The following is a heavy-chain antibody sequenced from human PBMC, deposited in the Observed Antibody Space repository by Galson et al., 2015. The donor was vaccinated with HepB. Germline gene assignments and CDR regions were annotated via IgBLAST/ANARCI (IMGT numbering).Heavy chain of an antibody. J-gene: IGHJ3*02. CDR3: VKRGPNDGGAFDI. CDR2: ISGSGGST. Sequence: SLRLSCAASGFTFSSYAMSWVRQAPGKGLEWVSAISGSGGSTYYADSVKGRFTISRDNSKNTLHIQMNSLRAEDTALYYCVKRGPNDGGAFDIWGQGTMVTVSS. D-gene: IGHD3-16*01. CDR1: GFTFSSYA. V-gene: IGHV3-23*01.